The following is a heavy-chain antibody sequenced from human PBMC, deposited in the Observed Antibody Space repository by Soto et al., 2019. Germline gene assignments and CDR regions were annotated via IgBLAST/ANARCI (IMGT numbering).Heavy chain of an antibody. D-gene: IGHD2-2*01. J-gene: IGHJ6*02. Sequence: EVQLLESGGGLVQPGGSLRLSCAASGFTFSSYAMSWVRQAPGKGLEWVSAISGRGGSTYYADSVKGRFTITRDNSNNTLYLQMSRLGAEDTAVYYCAKGGSTSRWPSSYGMDVWGQGTTVTVSS. CDR3: AKGGSTSRWPSSYGMDV. CDR1: GFTFSSYA. V-gene: IGHV3-23*01. CDR2: ISGRGGST.